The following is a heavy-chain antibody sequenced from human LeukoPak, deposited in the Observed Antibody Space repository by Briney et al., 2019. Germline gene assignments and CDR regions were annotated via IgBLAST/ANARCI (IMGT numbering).Heavy chain of an antibody. CDR3: ARAAPGGDGGLDY. D-gene: IGHD2-21*02. V-gene: IGHV5-51*01. CDR2: IYPGDSDT. Sequence: SGESLKISCKGSGYSFTSYWIGWVRQLPGKGLEWVGIIYPGDSDTRYSPSFQGQVTIPADKSISTAYLQWSSLKASDTAMYYCARAAPGGDGGLDYWGQGTLVTVSS. J-gene: IGHJ4*02. CDR1: GYSFTSYW.